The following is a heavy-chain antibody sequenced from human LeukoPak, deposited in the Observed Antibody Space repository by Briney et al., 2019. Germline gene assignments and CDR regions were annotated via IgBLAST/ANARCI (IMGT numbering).Heavy chain of an antibody. CDR1: GYTFTGYY. J-gene: IGHJ4*02. CDR2: INPTSGGT. Sequence: ASVKVSCKASGYTFTGYYMHWVRQAPGQGVEWMGWINPTSGGTNYAQTFQGRVTMTGDTSINTAYMELSRLKSDDTAVYYCARTMVRGVEIDCWGQGTLVTVSS. D-gene: IGHD3-10*01. CDR3: ARTMVRGVEIDC. V-gene: IGHV1-2*02.